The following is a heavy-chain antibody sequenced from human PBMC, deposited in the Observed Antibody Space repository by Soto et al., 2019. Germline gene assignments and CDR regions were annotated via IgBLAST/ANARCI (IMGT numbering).Heavy chain of an antibody. CDR1: AGSISSGGYY. J-gene: IGHJ5*02. CDR3: ARAPSLGFRGVGPFVP. CDR2: IYYSGST. Sequence: PSETLSLTCTVSAGSISSGGYYWSWIRQHPGKGLEWIGDIYYSGSTYYNPSLKSRVTISVATSKKQFSLKLSAVTAADTAVYYCARAPSLGFRGVGPFVPWGQGSLLNVS. V-gene: IGHV4-31*03. D-gene: IGHD3-10*01.